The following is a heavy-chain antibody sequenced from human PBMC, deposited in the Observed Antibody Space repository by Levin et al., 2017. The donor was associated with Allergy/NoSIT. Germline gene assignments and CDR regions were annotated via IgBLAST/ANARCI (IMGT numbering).Heavy chain of an antibody. Sequence: SQTLSLTCSVSSGSISNYHWSWIRQSPAEGLEWIGHISNSGNTNYNPSLTSRVTISLDTSKSQISLRLSTVTAADTAVYYCARHVYIGGSPFDQWGQGTLVAVSS. CDR2: ISNSGNT. V-gene: IGHV4-59*08. CDR3: ARHVYIGGSPFDQ. J-gene: IGHJ4*02. D-gene: IGHD4-23*01. CDR1: SGSISNYH.